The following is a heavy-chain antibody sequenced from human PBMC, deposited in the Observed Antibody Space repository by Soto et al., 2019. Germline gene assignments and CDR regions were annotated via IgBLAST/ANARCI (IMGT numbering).Heavy chain of an antibody. CDR1: GFTFTSYA. J-gene: IGHJ4*02. D-gene: IGHD3-16*02. Sequence: QVQLVESGGSVVQPGRSLRLSCEASGFTFTSYAMHWVRQAPGKGLEWVAVISYDGINEYYADSVKGRFTISRDNSKNTLFLQMSSLRVEDTAVYECARDRLRLGGLSLIGYFDYWGQGTLVTVSS. V-gene: IGHV3-30*15. CDR3: ARDRLRLGGLSLIGYFDY. CDR2: ISYDGINE.